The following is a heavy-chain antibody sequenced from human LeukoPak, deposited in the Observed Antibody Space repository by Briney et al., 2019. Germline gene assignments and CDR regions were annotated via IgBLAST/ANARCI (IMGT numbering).Heavy chain of an antibody. CDR3: ARERMVRGVGYGMDV. J-gene: IGHJ6*04. D-gene: IGHD3-10*01. CDR1: GGSISSYY. V-gene: IGHV4-59*01. Sequence: SETLSLTCTVSGGSISSYYWSWIRHPPGTGLVWIGYIYYSGSTNYNPSLKIRVTISVDTSTNQFSLKLSSVTAADTAVYYCARERMVRGVGYGMDVWGKGTTVTVSS. CDR2: IYYSGST.